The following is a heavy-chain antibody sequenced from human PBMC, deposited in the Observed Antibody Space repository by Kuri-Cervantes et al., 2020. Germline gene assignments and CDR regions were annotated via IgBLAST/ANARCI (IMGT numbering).Heavy chain of an antibody. CDR2: MNPNDGNT. CDR3: ARGQRSKRWLQFDLEYFQH. V-gene: IGHV1-8*02. J-gene: IGHJ1*01. CDR1: GYTFTSYD. D-gene: IGHD5-24*01. Sequence: ASVKVSCKASGYTFTSYDINWVRQATGQGLEWMGWMNPNDGNTGYSQKFQGRVTMTRDTSINTAYMELSSLRSEDTAVYYCARGQRSKRWLQFDLEYFQHWGQGTLVTVSS.